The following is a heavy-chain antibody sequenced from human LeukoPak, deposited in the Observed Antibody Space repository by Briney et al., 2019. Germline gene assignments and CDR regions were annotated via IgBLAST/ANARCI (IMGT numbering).Heavy chain of an antibody. Sequence: GGSLRLSCAASGFTFSSYWMSWVRQAPGKGLEWVANIKQDGSEKYYVDSVKGRFTISRDNAKNSPYLQMNSLRAEDTAVYYCARAMYSSGWYWARXXXDYWGQGTLVTVSS. D-gene: IGHD6-19*01. CDR1: GFTFSSYW. V-gene: IGHV3-7*01. CDR2: IKQDGSEK. CDR3: ARAMYSSGWYWARXXXDY. J-gene: IGHJ4*02.